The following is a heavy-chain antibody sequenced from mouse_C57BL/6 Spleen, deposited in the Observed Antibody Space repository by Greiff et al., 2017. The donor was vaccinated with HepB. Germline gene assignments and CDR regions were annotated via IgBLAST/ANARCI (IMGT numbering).Heavy chain of an antibody. CDR3: ATHYYGPFAY. CDR2: ISSGSSTI. Sequence: EVMLVESGGGLVKPGGSLKLSCAASGFTFSDYGMHWVRQAPEKGLEWVAYISSGSSTIYYADTVKGRFTISRDNAKNTLFLQMTSLRSEDTAMYYCATHYYGPFAYWGQGTLVTVSA. D-gene: IGHD1-2*01. J-gene: IGHJ3*01. CDR1: GFTFSDYG. V-gene: IGHV5-17*01.